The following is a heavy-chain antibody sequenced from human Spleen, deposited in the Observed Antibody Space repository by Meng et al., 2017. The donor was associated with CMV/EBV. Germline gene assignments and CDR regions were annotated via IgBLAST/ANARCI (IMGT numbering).Heavy chain of an antibody. CDR1: YPFTSYG. Sequence: YPFTSYGISWVRQDPGQGLEWMGWISAYNGNTNYAQKLQGRVTMTTDTSTSTAYMELRSLRSDDTAVYYCARGHSSGYYYTHQYFQHWGQGTLVTVSS. D-gene: IGHD3-22*01. CDR2: ISAYNGNT. J-gene: IGHJ1*01. V-gene: IGHV1-18*01. CDR3: ARGHSSGYYYTHQYFQH.